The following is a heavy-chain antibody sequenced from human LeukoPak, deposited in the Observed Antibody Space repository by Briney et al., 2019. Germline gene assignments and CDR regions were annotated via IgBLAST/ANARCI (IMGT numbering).Heavy chain of an antibody. CDR1: GFTFGDYA. Sequence: GGSLRLSCTASGFTFGDYAMSWVRQAPGKGLEWVGFIRSKAYGGTTEYAASVKGRFTISRDDSKSIAYLQMNSLKTEDTAVYYCTSLVTLESLDYWGQGTLVTVSS. D-gene: IGHD1-1*01. CDR2: IRSKAYGGTT. V-gene: IGHV3-49*04. CDR3: TSLVTLESLDY. J-gene: IGHJ4*02.